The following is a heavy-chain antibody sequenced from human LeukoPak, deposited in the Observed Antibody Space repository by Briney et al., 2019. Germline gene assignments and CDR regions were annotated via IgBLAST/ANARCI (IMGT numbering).Heavy chain of an antibody. D-gene: IGHD5-18*01. J-gene: IGHJ4*02. Sequence: PSETLSLTCAVYGGSFSGYYWSWIRQPPGKGLEWFGEINHSGSTNYNPSLKSRVTISVDTSKNQFSLKLSSVTAADTAVYYCARSLQLWANGRLDYWGQGTLVTVSS. CDR3: ARSLQLWANGRLDY. CDR2: INHSGST. V-gene: IGHV4-34*01. CDR1: GGSFSGYY.